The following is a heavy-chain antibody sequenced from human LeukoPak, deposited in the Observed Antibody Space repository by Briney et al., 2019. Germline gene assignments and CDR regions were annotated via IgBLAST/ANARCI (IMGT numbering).Heavy chain of an antibody. J-gene: IGHJ4*02. Sequence: GGSLRLSCAASGFTFSSYGMHWVRQAPGKGLEWVAVISYDGSNKYYADSVKGRFTISRDNSKNTLYLQMNSLRAEDTAVYYCARGGSESYIVATIVDYWGQGTLVTVSS. CDR3: ARGGSESYIVATIVDY. D-gene: IGHD5-12*01. V-gene: IGHV3-30*03. CDR1: GFTFSSYG. CDR2: ISYDGSNK.